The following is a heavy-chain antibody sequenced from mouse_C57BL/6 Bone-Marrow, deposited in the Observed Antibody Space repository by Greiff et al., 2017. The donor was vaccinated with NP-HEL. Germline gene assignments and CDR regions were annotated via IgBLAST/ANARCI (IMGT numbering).Heavy chain of an antibody. V-gene: IGHV5-17*01. D-gene: IGHD1-1*01. CDR2: ISSGSSTI. CDR1: GFTFSDYG. J-gene: IGHJ3*01. Sequence: EVKLVESGGGLVKPGGSLKLSCAASGFTFSDYGMHWVRQAPEKGLEWVAYISSGSSTIYYADTVKGRFTISRDNAKNTLFLQMTSLRSEDTAMYYCARCYYGSSYPFAYWGQGTLVTVSA. CDR3: ARCYYGSSYPFAY.